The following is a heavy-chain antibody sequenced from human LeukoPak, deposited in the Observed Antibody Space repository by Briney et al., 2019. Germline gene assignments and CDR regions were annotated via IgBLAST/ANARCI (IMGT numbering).Heavy chain of an antibody. V-gene: IGHV5-51*01. CDR3: AIRYSGSYNDY. CDR1: GYSFATYW. CDR2: IYPGDSDI. Sequence: AESLKFSSKASGYSFATYWIGWVRQMPGKGQEWKGIIYPGDSDIRYNTSIQGQVSISADKSISTAYLQWSSLKASDTAMYYCAIRYSGSYNDYWGQGTLVTVSS. J-gene: IGHJ4*02. D-gene: IGHD1-26*01.